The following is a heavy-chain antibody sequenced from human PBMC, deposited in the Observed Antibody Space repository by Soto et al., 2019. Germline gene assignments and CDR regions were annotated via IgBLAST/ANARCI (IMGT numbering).Heavy chain of an antibody. CDR2: ISAYNGNT. CDR3: ARAERITIIVVFVDHAFQL. Sequence: ASVKVSCKASGYTFTSYGISWVRQAPGQGLEWMGWISAYNGNTNYAQKLQGRVTMTTDTSTSTAYMELRSLRSDDTAVYYCARAERITIIVVFVDHAFQLWCQGTILTISS. J-gene: IGHJ3*01. D-gene: IGHD3-22*01. V-gene: IGHV1-18*01. CDR1: GYTFTSYG.